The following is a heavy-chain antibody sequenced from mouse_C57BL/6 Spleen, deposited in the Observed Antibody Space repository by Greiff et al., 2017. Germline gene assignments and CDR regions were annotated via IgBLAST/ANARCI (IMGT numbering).Heavy chain of an antibody. CDR2: IHPNSGST. V-gene: IGHV1-64*01. J-gene: IGHJ2*01. CDR1: GYTFTSYW. CDR3: AREDYYGSSYY. D-gene: IGHD1-1*01. Sequence: QVQLQQSGAELVKPGASVKLSCKASGYTFTSYWMHWVKQRPGQGLEWIGMIHPNSGSTNYNEKFKSKATLTVDKSSSTAYMQLSSLTSEDSAGYYCAREDYYGSSYYWGQGTTLTVSS.